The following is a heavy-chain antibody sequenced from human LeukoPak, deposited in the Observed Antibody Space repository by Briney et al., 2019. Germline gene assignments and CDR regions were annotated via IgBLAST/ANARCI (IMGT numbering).Heavy chain of an antibody. V-gene: IGHV1-2*02. J-gene: IGHJ4*02. CDR1: GYTFTGYY. D-gene: IGHD2-21*02. CDR2: INPNSGGI. Sequence: ASVKVSCKASGYTFTGYYIHWVRQAPGQGLEWMGWINPNSGGIDYAQKFQGRVTMTRDTSISTAYMELSRLRSDDTAVYYCARVGPHRKVATTRYHFDYWGQGTLVTVSS. CDR3: ARVGPHRKVATTRYHFDY.